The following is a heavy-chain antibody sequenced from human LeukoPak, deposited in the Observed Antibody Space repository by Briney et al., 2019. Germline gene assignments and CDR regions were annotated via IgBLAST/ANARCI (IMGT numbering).Heavy chain of an antibody. CDR3: ARAYQPLGGLSFPDY. CDR2: INPNTGNP. J-gene: IGHJ4*02. V-gene: IGHV7-4-1*02. CDR1: GYTFTSYA. D-gene: IGHD3-16*02. Sequence: ASVKVSCKASGYTFTSYALNWVRQAPGQGLEWMGWINPNTGNPTYARGFTGRFVFSLDTSVSTAYLQISSLKAEDTAVYYCARAYQPLGGLSFPDYWGQGTLVTVSS.